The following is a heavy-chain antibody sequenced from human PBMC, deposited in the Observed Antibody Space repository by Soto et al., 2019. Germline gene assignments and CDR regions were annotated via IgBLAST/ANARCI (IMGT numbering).Heavy chain of an antibody. CDR3: ARPMVVTATYGMDV. Sequence: GGSLRLSCAASGFTFSSYAMHWVRQAPGKGLEWVAVISYDGSNKYYADSVKGRFTISRDNSKNTLYLQMNSLRAEDTAVYYCARPMVVTATYGMDVWGQGTTVTV. D-gene: IGHD2-21*02. CDR1: GFTFSSYA. V-gene: IGHV3-30-3*01. J-gene: IGHJ6*02. CDR2: ISYDGSNK.